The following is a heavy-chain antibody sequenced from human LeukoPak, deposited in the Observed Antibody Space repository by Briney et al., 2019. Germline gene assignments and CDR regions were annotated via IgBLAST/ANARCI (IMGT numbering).Heavy chain of an antibody. J-gene: IGHJ4*02. CDR2: IYSGGST. CDR1: GFTVSSNY. D-gene: IGHD3-22*01. V-gene: IGHV3-53*01. CDR3: ARDGGYYDSSGSFFDY. Sequence: GGSLRLSCAASGFTVSSNYMSWVRQAPGKGLEWVSVIYSGGSTYYADSVKGRFTISRDNSKNTLYLQMNSLRAEDTAVYYCARDGGYYDSSGSFFDYWGQGTLVTVSS.